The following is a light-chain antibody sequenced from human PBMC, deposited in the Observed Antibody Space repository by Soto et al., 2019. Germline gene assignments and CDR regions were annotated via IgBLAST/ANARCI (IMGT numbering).Light chain of an antibody. CDR2: AAS. J-gene: IGKJ4*02. CDR3: QQANSFPRT. CDR1: QGISSS. Sequence: AIRMAQSPASFSASTGDRATLTCRASQGISSSLAWYQQKPGKAPRLLIYAASNWQSGVPSRFSGSGSGTDFTLTISSLQPEDFATYYCQQANSFPRTFGGGTKVDIK. V-gene: IGKV1-8*01.